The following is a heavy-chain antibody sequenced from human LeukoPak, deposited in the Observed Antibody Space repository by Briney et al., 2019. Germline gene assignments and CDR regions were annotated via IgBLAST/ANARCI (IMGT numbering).Heavy chain of an antibody. J-gene: IGHJ4*02. CDR2: INNDGSST. CDR3: AREVVMSAVSVFDY. Sequence: PGGSLRLSCAASGFTFSSYWIHWVRQAPGKGLVWVSRINNDGSSTIYADSVKGRFAISRDNAENTVYLQMNSLSAEDSAVYYCAREVVMSAVSVFDYWGQGTLVTVSS. D-gene: IGHD2-21*01. V-gene: IGHV3-74*01. CDR1: GFTFSSYW.